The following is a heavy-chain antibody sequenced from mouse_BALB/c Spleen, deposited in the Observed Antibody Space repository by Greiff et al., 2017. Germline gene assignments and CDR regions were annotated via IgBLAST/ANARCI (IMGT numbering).Heavy chain of an antibody. J-gene: IGHJ2*01. CDR1: GYSFTSYW. V-gene: IGHV1-5*01. CDR2: IYPGNSDT. CDR3: TSDTTVVPYFDY. D-gene: IGHD1-1*01. Sequence: VQLQQSGTVLARPGASVKMSCKASGYSFTSYWMHWVKQRPGQGLEWIGAIYPGNSDTSYNQKFKGKAKLTAVTSASTAYMELSSLTNEDSAVYYCTSDTTVVPYFDYWGQGTTLTVSS.